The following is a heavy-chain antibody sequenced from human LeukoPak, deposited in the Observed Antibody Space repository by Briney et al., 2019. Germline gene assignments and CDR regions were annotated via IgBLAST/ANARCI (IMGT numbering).Heavy chain of an antibody. J-gene: IGHJ6*03. V-gene: IGHV3-48*01. CDR2: ITSSSNTI. D-gene: IGHD3-16*01. CDR3: ARVSITGYYYMDV. Sequence: PGGSLRLSCAASGFTFNSYSMCWVRQAPGKGLEWLSYITSSSNTIYYTDSVKGRFTISRDNAQNSLYLQMNSLRAEDTAVYYCARVSITGYYYMDVWGKGTTVTVSS. CDR1: GFTFNSYS.